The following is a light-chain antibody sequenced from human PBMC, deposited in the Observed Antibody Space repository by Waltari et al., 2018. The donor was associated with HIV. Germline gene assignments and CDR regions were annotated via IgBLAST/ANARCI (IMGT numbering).Light chain of an antibody. CDR3: TSRDSSVTHPYV. V-gene: IGLV3-19*01. CDR2: GKN. J-gene: IGLJ1*01. Sequence: SSELTQDPAVSVALGQTVMITCQGDSLRSYSASWYQQKPGQAPVLVIYGKNNRPSGIPGRFSGSRSGNTASLTITGAQAEDEADYYCTSRDSSVTHPYVFGTGTKVTVL. CDR1: SLRSYS.